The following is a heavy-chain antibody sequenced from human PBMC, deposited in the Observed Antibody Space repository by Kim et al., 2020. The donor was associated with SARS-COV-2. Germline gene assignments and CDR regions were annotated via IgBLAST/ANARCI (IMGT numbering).Heavy chain of an antibody. J-gene: IGHJ4*02. CDR2: ISASGGST. V-gene: IGHV3-23*01. CDR3: AIRNYGLDFDY. D-gene: IGHD4-4*01. Sequence: GGSLRLSCAASGFTFNSYAMSWVRQAPGKGLEWVSAISASGGSTHYADSVKGRLTISRDNSKNTLYLQMNSLRAEDTAVYFCAIRNYGLDFDYWGQGTLVTVSS. CDR1: GFTFNSYA.